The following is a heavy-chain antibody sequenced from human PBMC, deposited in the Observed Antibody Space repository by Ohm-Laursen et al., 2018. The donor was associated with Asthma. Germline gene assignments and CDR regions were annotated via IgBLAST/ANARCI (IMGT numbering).Heavy chain of an antibody. Sequence: SLRLSCAASGFTFSNAWMSWVRQAPGKGLEWVSYISSDDVTIYYADSVKGRFTISRDNAKHSLYLQMTSLRVEDTAVYYCAREWGGMDVWGPGATVTVSS. CDR2: ISSDDVTI. D-gene: IGHD1-26*01. CDR1: GFTFSNAW. J-gene: IGHJ6*02. V-gene: IGHV3-11*04. CDR3: AREWGGMDV.